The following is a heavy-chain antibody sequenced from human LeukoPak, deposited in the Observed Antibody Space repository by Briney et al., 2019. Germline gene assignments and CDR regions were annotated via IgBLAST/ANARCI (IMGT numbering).Heavy chain of an antibody. Sequence: GESLKISCKGSGYSFTSYWIGWVRQMPGTGLEWMGIIYPGDSDTRYSPALQGQVTISADKSISTAYLQWRSLKASDTAMYYCARLRGVTVTSSPFDYWGQGTLVTVSS. D-gene: IGHD4-11*01. J-gene: IGHJ4*02. V-gene: IGHV5-51*01. CDR1: GYSFTSYW. CDR3: ARLRGVTVTSSPFDY. CDR2: IYPGDSDT.